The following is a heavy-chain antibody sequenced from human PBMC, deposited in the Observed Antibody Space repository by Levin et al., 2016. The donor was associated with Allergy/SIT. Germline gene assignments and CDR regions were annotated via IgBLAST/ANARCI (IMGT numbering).Heavy chain of an antibody. CDR3: ARLLALDYYGTGSYFDS. Sequence: SETLSLTCTVSAGYITSSTYYWGWIRQPPGKGLEWIGTIYYSGTTYYNPSLKSRVTISIDTSKNQFSLRLTSVTAADTAVYFCARLLALDYYGTGSYFDSWGQGSLVTVSS. CDR1: AGYITSSTYY. J-gene: IGHJ4*02. V-gene: IGHV4-39*01. CDR2: IYYSGTT. D-gene: IGHD3-10*01.